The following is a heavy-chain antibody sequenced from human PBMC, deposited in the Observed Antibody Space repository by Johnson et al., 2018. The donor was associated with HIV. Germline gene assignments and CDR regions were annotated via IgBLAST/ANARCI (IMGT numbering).Heavy chain of an antibody. CDR3: ARAGGAVRVNGFDM. CDR1: GFTVSSNY. D-gene: IGHD6-19*01. V-gene: IGHV3-74*02. CDR2: INSDGSST. Sequence: MLLVESGGGLVQPGGSLRLSCAASGFTVSSNYMSWVRQAPGKGLEWVSRINSDGSSTSYADSVKGRFTISRDNAKNTLYLQMNSLTAEDTAVYYCARAGGAVRVNGFDMWGQGTMVTVSS. J-gene: IGHJ3*02.